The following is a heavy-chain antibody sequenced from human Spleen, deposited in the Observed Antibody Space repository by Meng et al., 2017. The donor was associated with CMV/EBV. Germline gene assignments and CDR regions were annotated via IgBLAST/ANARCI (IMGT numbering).Heavy chain of an antibody. CDR2: INPSTGST. CDR1: GYTFTTYY. J-gene: IGHJ6*02. Sequence: ASVKVSCKASGYTFTTYYIHWVRQAPGQGLEWMGIINPSTGSTSYAQKFQGRVTMTTDTSTNTAYMDLRSLRSDDTAVFYCARHLQRLDPESYYYNGMDVWGQGTTVTVSS. CDR3: ARHLQRLDPESYYYNGMDV. V-gene: IGHV1-46*01. D-gene: IGHD6-25*01.